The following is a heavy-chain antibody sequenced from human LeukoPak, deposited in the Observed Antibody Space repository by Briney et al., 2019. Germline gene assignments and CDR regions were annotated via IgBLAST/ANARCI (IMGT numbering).Heavy chain of an antibody. J-gene: IGHJ5*02. D-gene: IGHD3-10*01. V-gene: IGHV1-46*01. CDR1: GYTFTNYY. CDR2: INPSGGST. Sequence: VASVKVSCKTSGYTFTNYYMHWVRQAPGQGLEWMGIINPSGGSTSYAQKFQGRVTMTRDMSTSTVYMELSSLRSEDTAVYYCARDLLPYYYGSGSRNWFDPWGQGTLVTVSS. CDR3: ARDLLPYYYGSGSRNWFDP.